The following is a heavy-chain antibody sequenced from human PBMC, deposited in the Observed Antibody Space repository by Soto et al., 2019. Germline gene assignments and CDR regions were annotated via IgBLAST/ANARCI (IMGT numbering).Heavy chain of an antibody. V-gene: IGHV4-30-2*01. J-gene: IGHJ4*02. Sequence: QLQLQESGSGLVKPSQTLSLTCAVSGGSISSGGYSWSWIRQPPGKGLEWIGYIYHSGSTYYNPSLKSRVNISVDRSRNQCPLKLSSVTAADTAVYYCASGLVTTLHYWGQGTLVTVSS. CDR2: IYHSGST. CDR1: GGSISSGGYS. D-gene: IGHD4-17*01. CDR3: ASGLVTTLHY.